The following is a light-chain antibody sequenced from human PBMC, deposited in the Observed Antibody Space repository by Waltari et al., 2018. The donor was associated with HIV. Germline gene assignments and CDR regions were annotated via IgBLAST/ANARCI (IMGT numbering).Light chain of an antibody. CDR2: EDT. CDR1: SSDVGDHTH. Sequence: QSALTQPASMPGSPGQSITISCTGTSSDVGDHTHVSWYQQHPGKVPKLMICEDTKRPSEISNRFSGSKSGNTASLTISGLQAEDEADYYCCSYTTSSTLVFGGGTKLTVL. CDR3: CSYTTSSTLV. V-gene: IGLV2-14*01. J-gene: IGLJ2*01.